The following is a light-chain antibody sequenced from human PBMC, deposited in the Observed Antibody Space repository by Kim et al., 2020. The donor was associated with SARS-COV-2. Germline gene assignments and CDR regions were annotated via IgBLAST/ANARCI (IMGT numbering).Light chain of an antibody. CDR3: QVWDSSSDPDVV. CDR2: YDS. V-gene: IGLV3-21*04. Sequence: SYELTQPPSVSVAPGKTARITCGGNNIGSKSVHWYQQKPGQAPVLVIYYDSDRPSGIPERFSGSNSGNTATLTISRVEAGDEADYYCQVWDSSSDPDVV. J-gene: IGLJ2*01. CDR1: NIGSKS.